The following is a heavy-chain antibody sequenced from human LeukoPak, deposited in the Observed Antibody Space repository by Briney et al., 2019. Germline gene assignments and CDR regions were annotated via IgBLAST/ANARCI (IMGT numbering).Heavy chain of an antibody. CDR2: IKQDGSDK. V-gene: IGHV3-7*01. Sequence: SGGSLRLSCAASGFTFSSHWMSWVRQAPGKGLEWVANIKQDGSDKYYVDSVKRRFTISRDNAKNSLYLQMNSLRAEDTAVYYCASLSAAAGTWWFDPWGQGTLVTVSS. CDR1: GFTFSSHW. J-gene: IGHJ5*02. CDR3: ASLSAAAGTWWFDP. D-gene: IGHD6-13*01.